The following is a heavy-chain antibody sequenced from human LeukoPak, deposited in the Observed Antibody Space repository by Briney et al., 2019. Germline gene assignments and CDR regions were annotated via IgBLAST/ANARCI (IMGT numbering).Heavy chain of an antibody. V-gene: IGHV3-30-3*01. D-gene: IGHD1-26*01. CDR2: ISYDGSNK. Sequence: PGRSLRLSCAASGFTFSSYAMHWVRQAPGKGLDRVAVISYDGSNKYYADSVKGRFTISRDNSKNTLYLQMNSLRAEDTAVYYCARDRGGATYDYWGQGTLVTVSS. J-gene: IGHJ4*02. CDR1: GFTFSSYA. CDR3: ARDRGGATYDY.